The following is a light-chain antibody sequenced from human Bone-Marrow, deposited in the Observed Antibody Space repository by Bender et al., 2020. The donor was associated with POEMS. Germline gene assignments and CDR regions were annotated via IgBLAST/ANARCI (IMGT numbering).Light chain of an antibody. V-gene: IGLV2-23*02. CDR1: NRDVGGYNL. CDR2: EVV. Sequence: QSALTQPASVSGSPGQSLTISCTGTNRDVGGYNLISWYQQHPGQAPQLIIYEVVKRPSGISDRFSGSKSGTTASLTISGLQADDEADYFCCSYAGGSILVFGGGTKLAVL. CDR3: CSYAGGSILV. J-gene: IGLJ2*01.